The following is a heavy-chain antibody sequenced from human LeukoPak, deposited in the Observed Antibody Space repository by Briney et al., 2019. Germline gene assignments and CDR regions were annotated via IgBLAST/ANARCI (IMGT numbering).Heavy chain of an antibody. V-gene: IGHV4-59*01. Sequence: SETLSLTCTVSGGSISSYYWSWIRQPPGKGLEWIGYIYYSGSTNYNPSLKSRVTISVDTSKNQFSLNLSSVTAADTAVYYCARGGGYSGYDFGYWGQGTLVTVPS. J-gene: IGHJ4*02. CDR1: GGSISSYY. CDR2: IYYSGST. CDR3: ARGGGYSGYDFGY. D-gene: IGHD5-12*01.